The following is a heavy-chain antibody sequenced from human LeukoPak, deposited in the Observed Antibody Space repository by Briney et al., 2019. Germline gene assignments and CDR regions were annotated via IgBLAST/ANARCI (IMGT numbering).Heavy chain of an antibody. Sequence: SETLSLTCTVSGGSISSYYWSWIRQPPGKGLEWIGYIYYSGSTNYNPSLKSRVTISVDTSKNQLSLKLRSLTAAGTAVYYCARHVGYGNNWFDPWGQGTLVTVSS. V-gene: IGHV4-59*08. J-gene: IGHJ5*02. CDR2: IYYSGST. CDR1: GGSISSYY. D-gene: IGHD5-18*01. CDR3: ARHVGYGNNWFDP.